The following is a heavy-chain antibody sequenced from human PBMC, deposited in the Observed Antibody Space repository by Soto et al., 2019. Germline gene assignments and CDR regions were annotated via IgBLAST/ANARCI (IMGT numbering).Heavy chain of an antibody. D-gene: IGHD6-6*01. CDR2: IYYSGTT. V-gene: IGHV4-61*01. Sequence: QVQLQESGPGLLKPSETLSLTCTVSGGSVRSGSYYWTWIRQPPGKGLEWLGYIYYSGTTTYNPPPTSPITISIDTSGNQFSLKLSSVTAADTAVYFCAMTYCTSTACQAHGIDVWGQGTTVTGSS. J-gene: IGHJ6*02. CDR3: AMTYCTSTACQAHGIDV. CDR1: GGSVRSGSYY.